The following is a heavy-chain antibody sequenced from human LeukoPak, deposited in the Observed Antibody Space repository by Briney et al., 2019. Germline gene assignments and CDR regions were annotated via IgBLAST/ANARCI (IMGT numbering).Heavy chain of an antibody. J-gene: IGHJ4*02. D-gene: IGHD1-1*01. V-gene: IGHV1-69*02. Sequence: SVKVSCKASGYIFTAYYIHWVRQAPGQGLEWMGRIIPILGIANYAQKFQGRVTITADKSTSTAYMELSSLRSEDTAVYYCARTTRTLVDYWGQGTLVTVSS. CDR2: IIPILGIA. CDR3: ARTTRTLVDY. CDR1: GYIFTAYY.